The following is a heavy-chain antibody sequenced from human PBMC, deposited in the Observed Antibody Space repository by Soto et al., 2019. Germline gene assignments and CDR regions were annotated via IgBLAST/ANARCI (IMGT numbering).Heavy chain of an antibody. J-gene: IGHJ4*02. Sequence: EVQLLESGGGLVQPGGSLRLSCAASGFTFSSYAMSWVRQAPGKGLEWVSAISGSGGSTYYADSVKGRFTISRDNSKNTLYLQMNSLRAEDTAVYYCANSRGGDRTVTIFDYWGQGTLVTVSS. V-gene: IGHV3-23*01. D-gene: IGHD4-17*01. CDR3: ANSRGGDRTVTIFDY. CDR1: GFTFSSYA. CDR2: ISGSGGST.